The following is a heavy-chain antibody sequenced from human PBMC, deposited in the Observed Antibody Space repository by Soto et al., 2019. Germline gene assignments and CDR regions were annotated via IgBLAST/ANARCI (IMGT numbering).Heavy chain of an antibody. D-gene: IGHD3-9*01. V-gene: IGHV4-59*01. CDR3: ARDGGYFDWLSSSNYYYYGMDV. J-gene: IGHJ6*02. Sequence: SETLSLTCTVSGGSISSYYWSWIRQPPGKGLEWIGYIYYSGSTNYNPSLKSRVTISVDTSKNQFSLKLSSVTAADTAVYYCARDGGYFDWLSSSNYYYYGMDVWGQGTTVTVSS. CDR2: IYYSGST. CDR1: GGSISSYY.